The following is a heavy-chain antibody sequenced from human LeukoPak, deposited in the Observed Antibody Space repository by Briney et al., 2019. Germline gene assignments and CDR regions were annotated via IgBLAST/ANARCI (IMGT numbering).Heavy chain of an antibody. CDR2: IYYSGST. CDR3: ARTYYYDSSGYDY. V-gene: IGHV4-59*01. Sequence: PSETLSLTCTVSGGSISSYYWSWIRQPPGKGLEWIGYIYYSGSTNYNPSLKSRVTISVDTSKNQFSLKLSSVTAADTAVYYRARTYYYDSSGYDYWGQGTLVTVSS. CDR1: GGSISSYY. D-gene: IGHD3-22*01. J-gene: IGHJ4*02.